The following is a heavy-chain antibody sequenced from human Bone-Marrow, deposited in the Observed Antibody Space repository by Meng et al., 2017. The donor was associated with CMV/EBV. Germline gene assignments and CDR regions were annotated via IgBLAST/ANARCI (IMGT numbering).Heavy chain of an antibody. V-gene: IGHV4-59*01. D-gene: IGHD3-3*01. CDR1: GGSISSYY. CDR2: IYYSGST. J-gene: IGHJ5*02. Sequence: SETLSLTCTVSGGSISSYYWSWIRQPPGKGLEWIGYIYYSGSTNYNPSLKSRVTISVDTSKNQFSLKLSSVTAADTVVYYCAREFGPGYDFWSGNNWFDPWGQGTLVTVSS. CDR3: AREFGPGYDFWSGNNWFDP.